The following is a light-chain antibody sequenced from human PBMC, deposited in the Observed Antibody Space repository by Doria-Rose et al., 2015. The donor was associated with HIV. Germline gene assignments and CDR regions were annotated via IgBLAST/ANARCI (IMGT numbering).Light chain of an antibody. CDR2: DGS. CDR1: HSFRSTY. Sequence: TQSPGTLSLSPGERATPPCRASHSFRSTYLAWYQQKPGQAPSLLIYDGSTRATGIPDRFSASGSGTDFALTINRLEPEDFALYYCHQYGTSWTFGQGTKVEI. CDR3: HQYGTSWT. J-gene: IGKJ1*01. V-gene: IGKV3-20*01.